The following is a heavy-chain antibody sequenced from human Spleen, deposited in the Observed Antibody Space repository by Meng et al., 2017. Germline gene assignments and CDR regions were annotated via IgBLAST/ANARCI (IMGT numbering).Heavy chain of an antibody. CDR1: GGSISSGNW. D-gene: IGHD1-26*01. CDR3: ARVEQWEENYFDY. J-gene: IGHJ4*02. V-gene: IGHV4-4*02. CDR2: IYHSGSV. Sequence: QVQLQESGPGLVKPSGTLSLNCTVSGGSISSGNWWSWVRQPPGKGLEWIGEIYHSGSVNYNPSLKSRVTMSVDKSKNQFSLKLSSVTAADTAVYFCARVEQWEENYFDYWGQGTLVTVSS.